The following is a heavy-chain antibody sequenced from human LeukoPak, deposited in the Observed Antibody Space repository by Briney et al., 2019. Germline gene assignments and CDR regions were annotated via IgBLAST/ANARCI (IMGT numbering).Heavy chain of an antibody. CDR1: GFTFDDYG. CDR3: ARGRRSSSRPFDY. CDR2: INHSGST. Sequence: GSLRLSCAASGFTFDDYGMSWIRQPPGKGLEWIGEINHSGSTNYNPSLKSRVTISVDTSKNQFSLKLSSVTAADTAVYYCARGRRSSSRPFDYWGQGTLVTVSS. J-gene: IGHJ4*02. D-gene: IGHD6-6*01. V-gene: IGHV4-34*01.